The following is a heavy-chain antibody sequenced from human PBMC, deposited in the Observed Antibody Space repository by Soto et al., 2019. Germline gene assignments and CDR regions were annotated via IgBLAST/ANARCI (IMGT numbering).Heavy chain of an antibody. D-gene: IGHD6-6*01. Sequence: SETLSLTCTASGGSMNDYYWSWIRQPPWKGLEWIGYIYYSGSTYYSPSLKSRVTISVDTSKNQFILMLSSVTTADTAAYYCARRGGEYYFASWGQGTLVTVS. V-gene: IGHV4-59*08. J-gene: IGHJ4*02. CDR3: ARRGGEYYFAS. CDR1: GGSMNDYY. CDR2: IYYSGST.